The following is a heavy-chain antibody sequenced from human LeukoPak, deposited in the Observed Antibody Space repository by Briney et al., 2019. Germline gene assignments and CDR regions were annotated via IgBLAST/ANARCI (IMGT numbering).Heavy chain of an antibody. Sequence: GASVKVACKATGYSFNMYGISWLRKAPGQGLEWMGWIRSDNGNADYAQKFQGRVSMTTDPSTSTVYMELKSLRSDDTAVYYCARRSKLVSSATWRWFDPWGQGTQVTVPS. CDR3: ARRSKLVSSATWRWFDP. J-gene: IGHJ5*02. CDR2: IRSDNGNA. V-gene: IGHV1-18*04. D-gene: IGHD6-19*01. CDR1: GYSFNMYG.